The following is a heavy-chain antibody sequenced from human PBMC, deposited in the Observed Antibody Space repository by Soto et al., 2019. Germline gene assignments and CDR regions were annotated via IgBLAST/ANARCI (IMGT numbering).Heavy chain of an antibody. J-gene: IGHJ4*02. CDR3: AQVYYDRSGNPQGGFDY. CDR1: GYVFTNYY. Sequence: ASVKVSCKASGYVFTNYYIHWVRQAPGQGLEWMGIIKTAGGDTNYAQKCRGRVTMTRDTSTSTVYMELRSLTSEDKGVYFCAQVYYDRSGNPQGGFDYWCQGTPVTVSS. V-gene: IGHV1-46*01. CDR2: IKTAGGDT. D-gene: IGHD3-22*01.